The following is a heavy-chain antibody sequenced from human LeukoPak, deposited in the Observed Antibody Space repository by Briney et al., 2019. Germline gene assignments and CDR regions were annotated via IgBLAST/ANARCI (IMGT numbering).Heavy chain of an antibody. CDR3: ARGRGYSYANDP. D-gene: IGHD5-18*01. CDR2: MYYNGRT. J-gene: IGHJ5*02. Sequence: SETLSLTCTVSGGSISSSTYYWGWIRQPPGKGLEWIGSMYYNGRTHYNPSLMSRVTISGDTSKNQFSLKLSSVTAADTAVYYCARGRGYSYANDPGGQGTLVTVSS. V-gene: IGHV4-39*07. CDR1: GGSISSSTYY.